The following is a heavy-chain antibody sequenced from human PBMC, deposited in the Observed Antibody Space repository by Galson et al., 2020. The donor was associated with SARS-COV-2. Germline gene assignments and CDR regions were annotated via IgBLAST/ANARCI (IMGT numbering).Heavy chain of an antibody. J-gene: IGHJ3*02. CDR1: GVTFTIYA. CDR3: AKALMGVPYDAFDI. D-gene: IGHD2-8*01. CDR2: ISRNGDST. V-gene: IGHV3-23*01. Sequence: TGGSLRLSCAASGVTFTIYAMSWVRQAPGRGLEWVSAISRNGDSTYYADSVKGRFTISRDNSKNTLYLEMNSLRAEDTAVYYCAKALMGVPYDAFDIWGPGTMVTVSS.